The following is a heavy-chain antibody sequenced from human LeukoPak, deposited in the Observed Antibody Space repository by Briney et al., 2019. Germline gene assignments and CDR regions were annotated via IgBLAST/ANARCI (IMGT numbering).Heavy chain of an antibody. J-gene: IGHJ4*02. V-gene: IGHV4-39*01. D-gene: IGHD2-15*01. CDR1: GGSISSSSYY. Sequence: PSETLSLTCTVSGGSISSSSYYWGWIRQPPGKGLEWIGSIYYSGSTYYNPSLKSRVTISVDTSKNQFSLKLSSVTATDTAVYYCARITYSRFDYWGQGTLVTVSS. CDR3: ARITYSRFDY. CDR2: IYYSGST.